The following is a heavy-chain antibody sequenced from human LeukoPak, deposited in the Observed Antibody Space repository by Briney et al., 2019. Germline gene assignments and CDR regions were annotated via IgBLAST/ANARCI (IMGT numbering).Heavy chain of an antibody. Sequence: SETLSLTCTVSGGSISSSSYYWGWIRQPPGKGLEWIGSIYYSGSTYYNPSLKSRVTISVDTSKNQFSLKLSSVTAADTAVYYCAGTMVRGVIGAFDTWAKGQWSPSLQ. J-gene: IGHJ3*02. CDR2: IYYSGST. CDR3: AGTMVRGVIGAFDT. CDR1: GGSISSSSYY. V-gene: IGHV4-39*01. D-gene: IGHD3-10*01.